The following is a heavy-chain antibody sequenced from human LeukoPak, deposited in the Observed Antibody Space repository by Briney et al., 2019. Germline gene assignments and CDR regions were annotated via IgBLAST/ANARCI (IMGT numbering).Heavy chain of an antibody. J-gene: IGHJ4*02. CDR3: AREDVAAAGLFDY. Sequence: GGSLRLSCAASGFTFSSYGMHWVRQAPGKGLEWVAFIRYDGSNKYYADSVKGRFTISRDNSKNTLYLQMNSLRAEDTAVYYCAREDVAAAGLFDYWGQGTLVTVSS. CDR2: IRYDGSNK. V-gene: IGHV3-30*02. CDR1: GFTFSSYG. D-gene: IGHD6-13*01.